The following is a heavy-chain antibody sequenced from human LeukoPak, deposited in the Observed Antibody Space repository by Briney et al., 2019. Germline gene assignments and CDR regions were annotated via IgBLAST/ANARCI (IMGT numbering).Heavy chain of an antibody. V-gene: IGHV3-48*03. D-gene: IGHD3-16*02. CDR3: VVHRATSCY. J-gene: IGHJ4*02. Sequence: GGSLRLSCATSGFTFSSYEMNWVRQAPGKGLEWISYITTSGTSTYYADSVKGRFTISRDNGKTALSLQMNSLRAEDTAVYYCVVHRATSCYWGPGTLGTVSS. CDR2: ITTSGTST. CDR1: GFTFSSYE.